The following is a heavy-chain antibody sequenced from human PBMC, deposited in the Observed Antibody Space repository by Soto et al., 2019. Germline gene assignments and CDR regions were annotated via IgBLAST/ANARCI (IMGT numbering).Heavy chain of an antibody. CDR2: IDPSDSYT. J-gene: IGHJ6*02. D-gene: IGHD4-4*01. CDR3: AIPYDYSNYVFSSRGTYYYYGMDV. CDR1: GYSFTSYW. V-gene: IGHV5-10-1*01. Sequence: GESLKISCKGSGYSFTSYWISWVRQMPGKGLEWMGRIDPSDSYTNYSPSFQGHVTISADKSISTAYLQWSSLKASDTAMYYCAIPYDYSNYVFSSRGTYYYYGMDVWGQGTTVTVSS.